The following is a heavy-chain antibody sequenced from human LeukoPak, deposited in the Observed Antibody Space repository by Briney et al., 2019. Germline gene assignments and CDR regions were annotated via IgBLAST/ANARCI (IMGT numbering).Heavy chain of an antibody. CDR2: IYYSGST. Sequence: SETLSLTCTVSGGSISSSSYYWGWIRQPPGKGLEWIGSIYYSGSTYYNPSLKSRVTISVDTSKNQFSLKLSSVTAADTAVYYCARHYGYCDILTGYYLNWFDPWGQGTLVTVSS. J-gene: IGHJ5*02. CDR3: ARHYGYCDILTGYYLNWFDP. D-gene: IGHD3-9*01. CDR1: GGSISSSSYY. V-gene: IGHV4-39*01.